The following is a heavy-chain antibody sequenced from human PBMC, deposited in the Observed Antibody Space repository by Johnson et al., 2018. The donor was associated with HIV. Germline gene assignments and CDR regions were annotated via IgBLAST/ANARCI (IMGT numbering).Heavy chain of an antibody. CDR3: AKSGLFVLVVYAPDVFDI. D-gene: IGHD2-8*02. J-gene: IGHJ3*02. CDR1: GFRFRSYV. Sequence: QVQLVESGGGVVQPGRSLRLSCAASGFRFRSYVMHWVRQAPGKGLEWVAAIWYDGSNKYYADSVKGRFTISRDNSKNTLYLQMNSLRAEDQAVYYCAKSGLFVLVVYAPDVFDIWGQGTMVTVSS. CDR2: IWYDGSNK. V-gene: IGHV3-33*06.